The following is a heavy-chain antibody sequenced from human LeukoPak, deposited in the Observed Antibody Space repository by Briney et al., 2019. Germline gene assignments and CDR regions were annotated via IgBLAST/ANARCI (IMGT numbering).Heavy chain of an antibody. V-gene: IGHV3-53*01. Sequence: PGGSLRLSCAASGFTVSNNYMNWVRQAPGKGLEWVSGIYSGATTYYADSVKGRFTISRDNSKNTLSLQMNSLGAEDTAVYYCARELRIVDTTMLNYYYYYYMDVWGKGTTVTVSS. CDR1: GFTVSNNY. CDR3: ARELRIVDTTMLNYYYYYYMDV. J-gene: IGHJ6*03. D-gene: IGHD5-18*01. CDR2: IYSGATT.